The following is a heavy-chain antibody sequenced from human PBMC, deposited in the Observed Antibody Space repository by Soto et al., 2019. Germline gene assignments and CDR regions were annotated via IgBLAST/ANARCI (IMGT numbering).Heavy chain of an antibody. V-gene: IGHV4-34*01. Sequence: PSETLSLTCAVYGGSFSGYYWSWIRQPPGKGLEWIGEINHSGSTNYNPSLKSRVTISVDTSKNQFSLKLSSVTAADTAVYYCARVRRYSSSWYYYYYGMDVWGQGTTVTVSS. CDR3: ARVRRYSSSWYYYYYGMDV. J-gene: IGHJ6*02. CDR1: GGSFSGYY. CDR2: INHSGST. D-gene: IGHD6-13*01.